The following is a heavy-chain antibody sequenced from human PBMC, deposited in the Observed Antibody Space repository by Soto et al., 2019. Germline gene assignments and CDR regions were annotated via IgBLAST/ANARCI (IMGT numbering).Heavy chain of an antibody. D-gene: IGHD6-13*01. CDR1: GGSISSSSYY. CDR3: ARHSVSSSWTDY. J-gene: IGHJ4*02. CDR2: IYYSGST. V-gene: IGHV4-39*01. Sequence: QLQLQESGPGLVKPSETLSLTCTVSGGSISSSSYYWGWIRQPPGKGLEWIGSIYYSGSTYYNPSLKSRVTISVDTSKNQFSLKLSSVTAADTAVYYCARHSVSSSWTDYWGQGTLVTVSS.